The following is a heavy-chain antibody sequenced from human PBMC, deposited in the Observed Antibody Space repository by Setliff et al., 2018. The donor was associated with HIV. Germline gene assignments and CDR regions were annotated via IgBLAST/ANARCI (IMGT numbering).Heavy chain of an antibody. V-gene: IGHV1-18*01. CDR3: ARKGTYYDSSGRYFDY. J-gene: IGHJ4*02. CDR1: GYSFNTYG. CDR2: ISAYNGKT. D-gene: IGHD3-22*01. Sequence: ASVKVSCKTSGYSFNTYGIGWMRQAPGQGLEWMGWISAYNGKTNLAQRFQGRLTVTTDSSTSTAYMELRSLRSDDSAVYYCARKGTYYDSSGRYFDYWGQGTLVTVSS.